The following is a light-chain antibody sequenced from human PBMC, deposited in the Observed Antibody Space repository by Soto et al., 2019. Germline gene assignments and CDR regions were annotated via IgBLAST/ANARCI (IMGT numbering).Light chain of an antibody. CDR3: HQYYGNPS. CDR2: WTS. Sequence: DIVMTQSPDSLAVSLGERATINCKSSQSVFHKSNNKNYLAWYQQKPGQPPKLIIYWTSTRESGVPERFSGSGSRTDFTLTINSLQAEDVAVYYCHQYYGNPSFGPGTKLEIK. J-gene: IGKJ2*01. V-gene: IGKV4-1*01. CDR1: QSVFHKSNNKNY.